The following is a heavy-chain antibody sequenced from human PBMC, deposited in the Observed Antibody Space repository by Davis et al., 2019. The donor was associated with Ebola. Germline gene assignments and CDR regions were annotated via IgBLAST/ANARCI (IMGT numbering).Heavy chain of an antibody. CDR1: GYTFTSYA. D-gene: IGHD1-26*01. CDR3: ARDSSGVVGANDFDY. Sequence: ASVKVSCKASGYTFTSYAMNWVRQAPGQGLEWVGWMNPNSGNTGDAQKFQGRVTMTRNSSINTAYMELSSLRSEDTAVYFCARDSSGVVGANDFDYWGQGTLVTVSS. V-gene: IGHV1-8*02. J-gene: IGHJ4*02. CDR2: MNPNSGNT.